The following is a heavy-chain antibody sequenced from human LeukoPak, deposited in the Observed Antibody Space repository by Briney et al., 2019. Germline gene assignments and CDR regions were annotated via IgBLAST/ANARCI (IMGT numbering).Heavy chain of an antibody. CDR1: GFTFSSYW. Sequence: GGSLRLSCAASGFTFSSYWMHWVRQAPGKGLVWVSRINSDGSSTSYADSVKGRFTISRDNARNTLYLQMNSLRAEDTAVYYCARGYDFWSGYYGWYFDYWGQGTLVTVSS. V-gene: IGHV3-74*01. CDR3: ARGYDFWSGYYGWYFDY. J-gene: IGHJ4*02. D-gene: IGHD3-3*01. CDR2: INSDGSST.